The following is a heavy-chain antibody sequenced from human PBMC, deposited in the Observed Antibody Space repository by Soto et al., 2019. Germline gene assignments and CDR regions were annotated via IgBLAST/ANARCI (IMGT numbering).Heavy chain of an antibody. J-gene: IGHJ6*02. D-gene: IGHD3-16*01. V-gene: IGHV1-3*01. CDR2: INAGNGNT. Sequence: ASVKVSCKASGYTFTSYAMHWVRQAPGQRLEWMGWINAGNGNTKYSQKFQGRVTITRDTSASTAYMELGSLRSEDTAVYYCARGGGRDYYYYGMDVWGQGTTVTVSS. CDR1: GYTFTSYA. CDR3: ARGGGRDYYYYGMDV.